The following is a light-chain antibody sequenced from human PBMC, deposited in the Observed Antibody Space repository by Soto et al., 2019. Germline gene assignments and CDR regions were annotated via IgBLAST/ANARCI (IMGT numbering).Light chain of an antibody. CDR1: QSFSVN. V-gene: IGKV3-15*01. CDR2: GAX. CDR3: QHYNRLPTRT. J-gene: IGKJ5*01. Sequence: MTQTQATLAVPAGERATMSXRASQSFSVNFAWYQQKPGXXPRLXXXGAXTRATVIPARFIGSGSGKEFTLNIISMHSADFEGYYCQHYNRLPTRTFGQGTRLEIK.